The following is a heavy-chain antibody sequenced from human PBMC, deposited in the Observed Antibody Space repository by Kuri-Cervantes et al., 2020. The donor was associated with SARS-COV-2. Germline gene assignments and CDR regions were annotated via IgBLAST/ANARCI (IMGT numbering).Heavy chain of an antibody. CDR1: GFKFSRTG. D-gene: IGHD3-22*01. J-gene: IGHJ4*02. CDR2: ISYDGSNK. Sequence: GESLKISCAASGFKFSRTGMHWVRQAPGKGLEWVAVISYDGSNKYYADSVKGRFTISRDNSKNTLYLQMNSLRAEDTAVYYCAKGGDMIVVVVLRYWGQGTLVTVSS. CDR3: AKGGDMIVVVVLRY. V-gene: IGHV3-30*18.